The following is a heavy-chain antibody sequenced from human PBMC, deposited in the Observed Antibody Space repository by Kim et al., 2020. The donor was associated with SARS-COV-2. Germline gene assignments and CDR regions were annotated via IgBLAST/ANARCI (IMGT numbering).Heavy chain of an antibody. J-gene: IGHJ4*02. CDR3: ARGPPPRTYYYDSRGYYFDY. D-gene: IGHD3-22*01. CDR2: VYTNGNT. Sequence: SETLSLTCSVSGGSISTFYWNWIRQPAGKGLEWIGRVYTNGNTIYNPSLKSRVTMSVDTSQNQFSLTLKSVTAADTALYYCARGPPPRTYYYDSRGYYFDYWGQGTLVTVSS. V-gene: IGHV4-4*07. CDR1: GGSISTFY.